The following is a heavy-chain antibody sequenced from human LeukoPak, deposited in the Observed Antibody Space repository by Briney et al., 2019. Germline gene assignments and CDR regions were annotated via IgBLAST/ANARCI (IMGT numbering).Heavy chain of an antibody. V-gene: IGHV1-2*02. J-gene: IGHJ4*02. CDR3: AREDQLLSAAYYFDY. Sequence: GASVKVSGKASGYTFTGYYMHWVRQAPGQGLEWMGWINSNSGGINYAQKFQGRVTMTRDTSISTAYMELSRLRTDDTAVYYCAREDQLLSAAYYFDYWGQGTLVTVSS. CDR2: INSNSGGI. D-gene: IGHD2-2*01. CDR1: GYTFTGYY.